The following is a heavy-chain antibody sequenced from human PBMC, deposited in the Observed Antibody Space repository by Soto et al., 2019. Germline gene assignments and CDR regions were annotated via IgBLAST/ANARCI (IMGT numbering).Heavy chain of an antibody. Sequence: QVQLVQSGGGVVQTGNSLRLSCTVSGFTFSNYGMHWVRQAPGKGLEWVAVISYDGGHIYYADSVKGRFTISRDSSRNTLYLQMNSLRPDDTAVYYCAKATAILRGYFEYWGQGTLVTVSS. CDR1: GFTFSNYG. V-gene: IGHV3-30*18. CDR3: AKATAILRGYFEY. D-gene: IGHD5-18*01. J-gene: IGHJ4*02. CDR2: ISYDGGHI.